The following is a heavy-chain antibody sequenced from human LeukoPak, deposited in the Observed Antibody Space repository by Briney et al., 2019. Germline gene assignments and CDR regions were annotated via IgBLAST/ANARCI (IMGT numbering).Heavy chain of an antibody. CDR1: GYTFTGYY. CDR3: ARVVPAATKRYFDY. CDR2: INPNSGGT. D-gene: IGHD2-2*01. Sequence: ASVKVSCKASGYTFTGYYMHWVRQAPGQGLEWMGWINPNSGGTNYAQKFQGRATMTRDTSISTAYMELSRLRSDDTAVYYCARVVPAATKRYFDYWGQGTLVTVSS. J-gene: IGHJ4*02. V-gene: IGHV1-2*02.